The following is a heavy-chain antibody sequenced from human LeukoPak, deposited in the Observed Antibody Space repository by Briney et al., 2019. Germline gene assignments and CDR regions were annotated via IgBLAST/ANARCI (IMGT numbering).Heavy chain of an antibody. CDR2: ISSSSSYI. V-gene: IGHV3-21*01. CDR1: GFTFSSYS. J-gene: IGHJ5*02. CDR3: ARSPGTWFDP. Sequence: GGSLRLSCAASGFTFSSYSLNWVRQAPGKGLEWVSSISSSSSYIYYADSVKGRFTISRDNAKNSLYLQMNSLRAEDTAVYYCARSPGTWFDPWGQGTLVTVSS.